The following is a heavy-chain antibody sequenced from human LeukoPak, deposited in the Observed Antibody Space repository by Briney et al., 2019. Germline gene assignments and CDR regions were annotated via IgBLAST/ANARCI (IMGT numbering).Heavy chain of an antibody. J-gene: IGHJ4*02. CDR3: VRGHRSFDL. CDR1: GFRLSDHY. CDR2: STDKPHSYST. Sequence: GGSLRLSCVGSGFRLSDHYMDWVRQAPGKGLEWIGRSTDKPHSYSTQYAASVEGRFTISRDESKNSLLLQMNNLETEDTAVYYRVRGHRSFDLWGQGALVTVSS. V-gene: IGHV3-72*01.